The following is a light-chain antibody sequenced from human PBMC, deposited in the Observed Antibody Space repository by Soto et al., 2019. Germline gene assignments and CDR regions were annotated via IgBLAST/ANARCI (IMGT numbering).Light chain of an antibody. J-gene: IGKJ1*01. CDR3: QQYNDNWT. CDR1: QSISSW. CDR2: KAS. V-gene: IGKV1-5*03. Sequence: DIQMTQSPSTLSASVGDRVTTTCRASQSISSWLAWHQQKPGKAPRLLIYKASNLESGVASRFSGSGSGTEFTLTITSLQPDDSAIYYCQQYNDNWTFGQGTKVEIK.